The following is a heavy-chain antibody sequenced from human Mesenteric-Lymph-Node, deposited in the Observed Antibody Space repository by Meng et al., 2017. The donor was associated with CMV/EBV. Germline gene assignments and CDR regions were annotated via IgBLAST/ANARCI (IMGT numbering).Heavy chain of an antibody. CDR1: GFTFSKYA. J-gene: IGHJ5*02. Sequence: GESLKISCAASGFTFSKYAMHWVRQAPGKGLEWLAVISYNGGNYYHADSVKGRFTISRDNAKNSLYLQMNSLRAEDTAVYYCGGSYYHWGQGTLVTVSS. V-gene: IGHV3-30-3*01. CDR2: ISYNGGNY. CDR3: GGSYYH. D-gene: IGHD1-26*01.